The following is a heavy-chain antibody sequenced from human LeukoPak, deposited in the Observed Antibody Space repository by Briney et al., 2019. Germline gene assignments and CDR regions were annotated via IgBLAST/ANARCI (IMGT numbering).Heavy chain of an antibody. D-gene: IGHD6-13*01. CDR3: ARGSRGGSSWYYFDY. J-gene: IGHJ4*02. CDR2: IYTSGST. V-gene: IGHV4-4*07. Sequence: PSETLSLTCTVSGGSISSYYWSWIRQPAGKGLEWIGRIYTSGSTNYNPTLKSRVTMSVDTSKNQFSLKLSSVTAADTAVYYCARGSRGGSSWYYFDYWGQGTLLTVSS. CDR1: GGSISSYY.